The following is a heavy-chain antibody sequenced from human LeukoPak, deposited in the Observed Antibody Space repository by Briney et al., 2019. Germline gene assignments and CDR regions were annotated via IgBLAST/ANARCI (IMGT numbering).Heavy chain of an antibody. J-gene: IGHJ4*02. CDR2: ISSTSSTI. CDR1: GFTFSSYA. Sequence: RGSLRLSCAASGFTFSSYAMNWVRQTPGKGLEWVSYISSTSSTIYYADSVKGRFTISRDNAKNSLYLQMNSLRDEDTAVYYCAREDYGTFDYWGQGTLVTVSS. CDR3: AREDYGTFDY. D-gene: IGHD3-16*01. V-gene: IGHV3-48*02.